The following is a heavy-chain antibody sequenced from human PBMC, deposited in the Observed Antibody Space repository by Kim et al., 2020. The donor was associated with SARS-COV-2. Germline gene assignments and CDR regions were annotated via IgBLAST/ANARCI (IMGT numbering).Heavy chain of an antibody. CDR2: IDPSASYT. J-gene: IGHJ5*02. V-gene: IGHV5-10-1*01. D-gene: IGHD6-19*01. CDR1: GSTFPSYW. CDR3: ARQERQWLVGRWFDP. Sequence: GESLKISCRGSGSTFPSYWISWVRQMPGKGLGWRGRIDPSASYTNYSPSFQGHVNISADKSISTAYLQWSSLKASDTAMYYCARQERQWLVGRWFDPWGQGTLVTVSS.